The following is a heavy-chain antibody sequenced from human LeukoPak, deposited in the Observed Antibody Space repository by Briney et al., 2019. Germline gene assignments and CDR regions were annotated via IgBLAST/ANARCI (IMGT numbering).Heavy chain of an antibody. CDR1: GFTLTNHG. Sequence: SGGSLRLSCAVSGFTLTNHGVSWVRQAPGKGLEWVANIKQDGSEKYYVDSVKGRFTISRDNAENSLYLQMNSLRAEDTAVYYCATSRTFDYWGQGTLVTVSS. CDR2: IKQDGSEK. J-gene: IGHJ4*02. CDR3: ATSRTFDY. V-gene: IGHV3-7*01. D-gene: IGHD1-7*01.